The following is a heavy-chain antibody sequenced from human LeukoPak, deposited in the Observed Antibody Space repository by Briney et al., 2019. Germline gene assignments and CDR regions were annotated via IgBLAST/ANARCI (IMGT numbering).Heavy chain of an antibody. CDR3: ARVGGYYYDSSGYFSY. D-gene: IGHD3-22*01. V-gene: IGHV3-9*01. CDR2: VNWNSGSI. CDR1: GFTFDDYA. J-gene: IGHJ4*02. Sequence: GMSLRLSCAASGFTFDDYAMHWVRLAPGKGLEWVSGVNWNSGSIGYVGSVKGRFTVSRDNAKNSLYLQMNSLRAEDTAVYYCARVGGYYYDSSGYFSYWGQGTLVTVSS.